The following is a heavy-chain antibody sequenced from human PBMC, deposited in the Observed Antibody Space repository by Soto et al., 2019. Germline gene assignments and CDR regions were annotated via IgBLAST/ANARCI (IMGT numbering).Heavy chain of an antibody. CDR3: TTGQYCVTTSCYGLYYGMDV. V-gene: IGHV1-24*01. J-gene: IGHJ6*02. Sequence: ASVKVSCKVSGYSLTDLSMHWVRQAPGKGLDWMGGLDPEDGETIYAQKFQGRVTMTEDTSTDTAYMELSSLISEDTAVYYCTTGQYCVTTSCYGLYYGMDVWRQGTTVTV. CDR2: LDPEDGET. CDR1: GYSLTDLS. D-gene: IGHD2-2*01.